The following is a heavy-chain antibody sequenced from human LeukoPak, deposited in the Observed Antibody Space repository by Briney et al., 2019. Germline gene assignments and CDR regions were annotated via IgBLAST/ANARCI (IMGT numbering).Heavy chain of an antibody. Sequence: PGGSLRLSCAASGFTFSSYSMNWVRQAPGKGLEWVSSISSSSSYIYYADSVKGRFTISSDNAKNSLYLQMNSLRAEDTAVYYCARHTMYYYDSSGFAPSYYYYGMDVWGQGTTVTVSS. CDR1: GFTFSSYS. CDR2: ISSSSSYI. V-gene: IGHV3-21*01. J-gene: IGHJ6*02. CDR3: ARHTMYYYDSSGFAPSYYYYGMDV. D-gene: IGHD3-22*01.